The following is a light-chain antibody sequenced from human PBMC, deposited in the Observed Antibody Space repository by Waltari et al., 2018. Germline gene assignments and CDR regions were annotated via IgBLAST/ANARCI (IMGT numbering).Light chain of an antibody. V-gene: IGKV3-11*01. CDR3: QQRSSWPGT. CDR1: QSVSGY. Sequence: EIVLTQSPATLSMSTGARATLSCRASQSVSGYLAWYQQKPGQAPSLLISDSSYRATGIPFRFSARRSETDFTLTISSLEPEDFAVYYCQQRSSWPGTFGQVTRLEIK. J-gene: IGKJ5*01. CDR2: DSS.